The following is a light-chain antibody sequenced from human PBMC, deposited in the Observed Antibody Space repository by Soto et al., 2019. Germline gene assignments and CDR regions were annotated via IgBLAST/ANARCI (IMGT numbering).Light chain of an antibody. CDR2: LGS. V-gene: IGKV2-28*01. Sequence: DIVMTQSPLSLPVTPGEPASISCRSSQSLLHSNGYNYLDWYLQKPGQSPQLRIYLGSSRASGVPDRFRGSGSGTDFTLKISRVEAEDVGVYYCMQALQTPYTFGQGTKLEIK. CDR1: QSLLHSNGYNY. J-gene: IGKJ2*01. CDR3: MQALQTPYT.